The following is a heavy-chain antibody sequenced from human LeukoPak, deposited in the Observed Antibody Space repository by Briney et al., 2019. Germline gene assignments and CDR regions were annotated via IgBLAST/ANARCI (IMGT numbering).Heavy chain of an antibody. CDR3: ARSGSSYFDY. Sequence: SQTLSLTCATSGDWVSSSSAAWSWIRQSPSRGLEWLGRTYYRSKWYNDYAVSVKSRITINPDALKNQISLQLNSVTPEDTALYYCARSGSSYFDYWGQGTLVTVSS. J-gene: IGHJ4*02. CDR1: GDWVSSSSAA. V-gene: IGHV6-1*01. CDR2: TYYRSKWYN. D-gene: IGHD6-13*01.